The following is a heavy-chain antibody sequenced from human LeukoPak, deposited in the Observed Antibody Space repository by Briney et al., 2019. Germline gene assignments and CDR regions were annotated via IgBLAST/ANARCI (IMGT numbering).Heavy chain of an antibody. V-gene: IGHV3-33*06. CDR1: GFTFSSYG. D-gene: IGHD3-3*01. Sequence: QPGGSLRLSCAASGFTFSSYGMHWVRQAPGKGLEWVAVIWYDGSNKYYADSVKGRFTISRDNSKNTLYLQMNSLRAEDTAVYYCANSRYYDFWSGYCDFDYWGQGTLVTVSS. CDR2: IWYDGSNK. CDR3: ANSRYYDFWSGYCDFDY. J-gene: IGHJ4*02.